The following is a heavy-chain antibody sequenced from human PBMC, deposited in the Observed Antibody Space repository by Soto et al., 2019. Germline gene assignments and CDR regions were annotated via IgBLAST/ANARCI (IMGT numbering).Heavy chain of an antibody. CDR2: IYYSGST. CDR1: GGSISSSSYY. D-gene: IGHD3-9*01. V-gene: IGHV4-39*01. CDR3: ASGLRETGYYSLVFWY. Sequence: PSETLSLTCTVSGGSISSSSYYWGWIRQPPGKGLEWIGSIYYSGSTYYNPSLKSRVTISVDTSKNQFSLKLSSVTAADTAVYYCASGLRETGYYSLVFWYWGQGTLVTVSS. J-gene: IGHJ4*02.